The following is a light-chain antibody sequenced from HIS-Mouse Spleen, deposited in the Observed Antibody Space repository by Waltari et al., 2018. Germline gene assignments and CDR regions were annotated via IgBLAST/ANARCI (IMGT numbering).Light chain of an antibody. V-gene: IGKV1-9*01. J-gene: IGKJ2*01. CDR1: QGISSY. CDR2: AAS. CDR3: QQLNSYPYT. Sequence: IQLTQSPSFLSAAVGDRGTITCRASQGISSYLAWYQQKPGKAPKLLIYAASTLQSGVPSRFSGSGSGTEFTLTISSLQPEDFATYYCQQLNSYPYTFGQGTKLEIK.